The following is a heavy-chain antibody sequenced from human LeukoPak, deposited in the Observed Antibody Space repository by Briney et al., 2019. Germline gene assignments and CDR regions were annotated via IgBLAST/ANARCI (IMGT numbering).Heavy chain of an antibody. D-gene: IGHD1-14*01. CDR3: ARDRQPSWYRGLDV. J-gene: IGHJ6*04. CDR2: IYSSGTT. V-gene: IGHV4-59*01. Sequence: PSETLSLTCTVSGDSISSSYWSWIRQPPGKGLEWIGHIYSSGTTNYNPSLSGRLTISMETSKNQLSLKLTAVTAADTAVYYCARDRQPSWYRGLDVWGKGTTVTVFS. CDR1: GDSISSSY.